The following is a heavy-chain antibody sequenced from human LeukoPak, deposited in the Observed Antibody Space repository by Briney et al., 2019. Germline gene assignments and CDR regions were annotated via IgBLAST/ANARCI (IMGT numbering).Heavy chain of an antibody. D-gene: IGHD5-18*01. CDR2: IYYSGSI. Sequence: SETLSLTCTVSGGSISSSTYYWGWIRQPPGKGLEWIGSIYYSGSIYYNPSLKSRVTISVDTSKNQFSLKLSSVTAADTAVYYCARRRRGYSYGSRYWFDPWGQGTLVTVSS. J-gene: IGHJ5*02. CDR1: GGSISSSTYY. V-gene: IGHV4-39*07. CDR3: ARRRRGYSYGSRYWFDP.